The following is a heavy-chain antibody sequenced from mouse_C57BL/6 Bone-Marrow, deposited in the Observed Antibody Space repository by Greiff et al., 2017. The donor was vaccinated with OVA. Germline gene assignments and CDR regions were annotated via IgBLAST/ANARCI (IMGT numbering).Heavy chain of an antibody. CDR3: ARFGYYVYFDY. CDR2: IYPGGGYT. D-gene: IGHD2-3*01. V-gene: IGHV1-63*01. CDR1: GYTFTNYW. J-gene: IGHJ2*01. Sequence: VQLQQSGAELVRPGTSVKLSCKASGYTFTNYWIGWAKQRPGHGLEWIGDIYPGGGYTNYNEKFKGKATLTADKSSSTAYMQFSSLTSEDAAIYYCARFGYYVYFDYWGQGTTLTVSS.